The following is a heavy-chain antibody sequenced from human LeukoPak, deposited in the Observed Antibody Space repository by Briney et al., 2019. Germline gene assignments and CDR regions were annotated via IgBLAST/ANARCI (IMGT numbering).Heavy chain of an antibody. CDR2: ISSSGSTI. J-gene: IGHJ4*02. Sequence: GGSLRLSCAASGFTFSDYYMSWIRQAPGKGLEWVSYISSSGSTIYYADSVKGRFTISRDNAKNSLYLQMNSLRAEDTAVYYCASWAKKLTGGWYLHGSCPYWGQGTLVTVSS. D-gene: IGHD6-19*01. CDR1: GFTFSDYY. V-gene: IGHV3-11*01. CDR3: ASWAKKLTGGWYLHGSCPY.